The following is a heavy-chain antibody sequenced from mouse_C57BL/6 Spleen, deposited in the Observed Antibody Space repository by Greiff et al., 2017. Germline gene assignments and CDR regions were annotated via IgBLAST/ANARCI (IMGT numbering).Heavy chain of an antibody. Sequence: DVMLVESGGGLVQPKGSLKLSCAASGFSFNTYAMNWVRQAPGKGLEWVARIRSKSNNYATYYADSVKDRFTISRDDSESMLYLQMNNLKTEDTAMYYCVRQRGKTGTNYFDYWGQGTTLTVSS. J-gene: IGHJ2*01. CDR3: VRQRGKTGTNYFDY. V-gene: IGHV10-1*01. CDR2: IRSKSNNYAT. CDR1: GFSFNTYA. D-gene: IGHD4-1*01.